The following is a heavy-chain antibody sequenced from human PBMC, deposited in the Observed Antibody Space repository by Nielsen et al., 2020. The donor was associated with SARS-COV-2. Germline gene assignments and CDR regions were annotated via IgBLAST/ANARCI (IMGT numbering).Heavy chain of an antibody. CDR2: ILYDGSNK. D-gene: IGHD6-13*01. V-gene: IGHV3-30*03. J-gene: IGHJ4*02. Sequence: GESLKISCAASGFTFSSYGMHWVRQAPGKGLEWVSVILYDGSNKYYADSVKGRFTISRDNSKNTLYLQMNSLRAEDTAVYYCARDIVAAAGQVDYWGQGTLVTVSS. CDR1: GFTFSSYG. CDR3: ARDIVAAAGQVDY.